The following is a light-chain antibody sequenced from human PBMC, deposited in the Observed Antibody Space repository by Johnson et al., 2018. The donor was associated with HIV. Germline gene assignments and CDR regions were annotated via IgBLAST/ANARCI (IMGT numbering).Light chain of an antibody. CDR2: DNN. J-gene: IGLJ1*01. CDR3: GTWDSSLSAHV. Sequence: QSVLTQPPSVSAAPGQKVTISCSGISSNIGNHYVSWYQQLPAPAPKLLIYDNNKRPSGIPDRFSGSKSGPSATLGITGLPTGDEADYYCGTWDSSLSAHVFGTGTKVTVL. CDR1: SSNIGNHY. V-gene: IGLV1-51*01.